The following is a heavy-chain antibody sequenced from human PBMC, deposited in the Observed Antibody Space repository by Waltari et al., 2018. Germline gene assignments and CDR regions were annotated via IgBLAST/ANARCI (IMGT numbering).Heavy chain of an antibody. CDR3: AKDEGARLAPTFGMDA. CDR1: GFPFRDYT. D-gene: IGHD3-16*01. Sequence: EMQLLESGGALVQPGGSLRLSCVASGFPFRDYTMNWVRQAPGTGLELVAVLTASGLMDYGDSGKGRFIISRDNSKNTLYLEMFRLRVEDTATYYCAKDEGARLAPTFGMDAWGQGTTVIVSS. J-gene: IGHJ6*02. V-gene: IGHV3-23*01. CDR2: LTASGLM.